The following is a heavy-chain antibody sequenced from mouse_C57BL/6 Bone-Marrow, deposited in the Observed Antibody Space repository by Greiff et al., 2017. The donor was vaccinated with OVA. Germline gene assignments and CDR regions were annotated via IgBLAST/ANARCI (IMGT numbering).Heavy chain of an antibody. V-gene: IGHV1-26*01. J-gene: IGHJ1*03. CDR3: ARPLDYYGSSCWYFDV. D-gene: IGHD1-1*01. CDR1: GYTFTDYY. CDR2: INPNNGGT. Sequence: EVQLQQSGPELVKPGASVKISCKASGYTFTDYYMNWVKQSHGKSLEWIGDINPNNGGTSYNQKFKGKATLTVDKSSSTAYMELRSLASEDSAFYECARPLDYYGSSCWYFDVWGTGTTVTVSS.